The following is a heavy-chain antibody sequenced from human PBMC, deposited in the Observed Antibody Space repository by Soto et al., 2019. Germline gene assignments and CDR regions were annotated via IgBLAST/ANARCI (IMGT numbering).Heavy chain of an antibody. J-gene: IGHJ4*02. CDR3: VRPVLWSNSVYFDY. CDR1: GFTFSSYA. CDR2: INSNGGST. V-gene: IGHV3-64D*06. D-gene: IGHD3-10*01. Sequence: EVQLVESGGGLVQPGGSLRLSCSASGFTFSSYAMHWVRQAPGKGLEYVSAINSNGGSTYYADSVKGRFTISRDNSKNTLYLQMRTLRAEDTAVYYCVRPVLWSNSVYFDYWGQGTLVTVSS.